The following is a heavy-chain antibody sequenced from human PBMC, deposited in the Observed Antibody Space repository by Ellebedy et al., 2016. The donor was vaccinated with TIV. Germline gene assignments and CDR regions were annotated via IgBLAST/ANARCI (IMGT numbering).Heavy chain of an antibody. Sequence: GESLKISCAASGFTFRSYWMSWVRQAPGKGLEWVANINQDGSEKYSVDSVKGRFTVSRDNAKNSLFLQMNTLRAEDTAIYYCATDGSYGDYLSPSHAFAIWGQGTMVTVSS. D-gene: IGHD4-17*01. CDR1: GFTFRSYW. V-gene: IGHV3-7*01. J-gene: IGHJ3*02. CDR3: ATDGSYGDYLSPSHAFAI. CDR2: INQDGSEK.